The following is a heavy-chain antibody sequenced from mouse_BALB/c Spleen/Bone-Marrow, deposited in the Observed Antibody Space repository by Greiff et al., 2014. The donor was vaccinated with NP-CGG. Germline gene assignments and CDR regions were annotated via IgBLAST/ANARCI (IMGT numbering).Heavy chain of an antibody. CDR3: ARHGPYYLFDY. D-gene: IGHD1-1*01. J-gene: IGHJ2*01. CDR2: ISSGGSYT. Sequence: EVKLLESGGGLVKPGGSLKLSCAASGFTFSSYAMSWVRQTPEKRLEWVATISSGGSYTYYPDSVKGRFTISRDNAKNTLYLQMSSLRSEDTAMYYCARHGPYYLFDYWGQGTTLTVSS. CDR1: GFTFSSYA. V-gene: IGHV5-9-3*01.